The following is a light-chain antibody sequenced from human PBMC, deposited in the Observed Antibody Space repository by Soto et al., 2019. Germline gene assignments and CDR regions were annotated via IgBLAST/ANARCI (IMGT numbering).Light chain of an antibody. J-gene: IGKJ4*01. CDR2: DAS. CDR3: QQYDNWLGT. V-gene: IGKV1-33*01. CDR1: QDISNY. Sequence: DIQMTQSPSSLSASVGDRVTITCQASQDISNYLNWYQQKPGKAPKLLIYDASNLETGVPSRFSGSGSGTDFTFTISSLQPEDIATYYCQQYDNWLGTFGGGTKVEIK.